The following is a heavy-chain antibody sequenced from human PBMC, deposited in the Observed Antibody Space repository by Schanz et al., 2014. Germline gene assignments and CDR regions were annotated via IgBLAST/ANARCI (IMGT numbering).Heavy chain of an antibody. CDR1: GFTFSFSG. CDR2: ISGTGSTP. D-gene: IGHD1-26*01. Sequence: EVQLVESGGGLVKPGGSLRLSCAASGFTFSFSGMQWVRQAPGKGLDWVSIISGTGSTPYYADSVKGRYTISRDNSKNTLYLQMNSLRAEDTAIYYCAKGRTVWSGSDRKYYFDYWGQGTLVTVSS. J-gene: IGHJ4*02. V-gene: IGHV3-23*04. CDR3: AKGRTVWSGSDRKYYFDY.